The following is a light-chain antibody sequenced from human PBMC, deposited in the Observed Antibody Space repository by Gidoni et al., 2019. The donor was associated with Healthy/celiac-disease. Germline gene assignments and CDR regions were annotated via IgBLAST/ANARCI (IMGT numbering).Light chain of an antibody. CDR1: QSISSY. Sequence: DIHMPQSPSSLSASVGDRVTITCRASQSISSYLNWYQQKPGKAPQLLIYAASSLHSGVPSRFSGSGSWTDFTLTISSLQPEDFATYYCQQSYSTPLTVXGXTKVEIK. CDR3: QQSYSTPLT. CDR2: AAS. V-gene: IGKV1-39*01. J-gene: IGKJ4*01.